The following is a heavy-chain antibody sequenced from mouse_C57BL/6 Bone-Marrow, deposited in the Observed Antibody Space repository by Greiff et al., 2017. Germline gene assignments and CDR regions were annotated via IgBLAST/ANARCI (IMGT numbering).Heavy chain of an antibody. J-gene: IGHJ3*01. V-gene: IGHV1-62-2*01. CDR1: GYTFTEYT. Sequence: QVQLKQPGAELVKPGASVKLSCKASGYTFTEYTIHWVKQRSGQGLEWIGWFYPGSGSIKYNEKFTDKATLTVDKSSSTVYMELSRLTSEDSAVYFYARHEVDYDVVPWFAYWGQGTLVTVSA. D-gene: IGHD2-4*01. CDR2: FYPGSGSI. CDR3: ARHEVDYDVVPWFAY.